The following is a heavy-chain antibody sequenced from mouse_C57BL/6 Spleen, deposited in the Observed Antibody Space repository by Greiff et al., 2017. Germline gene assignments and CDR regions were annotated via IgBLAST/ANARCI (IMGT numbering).Heavy chain of an antibody. Sequence: QVHVKQSGAELAKPGASVKLSCKASGYTFTSYWMHWVKQRPGQGLEWIGYINPSSGYTKYNQKFKDKATLTADKSSSTAYMQLSSLTYEDSAVYYCARSLITTVVATPFAYWGQGTLVTVSA. CDR2: INPSSGYT. J-gene: IGHJ3*01. D-gene: IGHD1-1*01. V-gene: IGHV1-7*01. CDR3: ARSLITTVVATPFAY. CDR1: GYTFTSYW.